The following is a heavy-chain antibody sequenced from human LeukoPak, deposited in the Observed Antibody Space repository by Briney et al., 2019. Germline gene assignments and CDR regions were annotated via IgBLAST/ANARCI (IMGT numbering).Heavy chain of an antibody. CDR1: GYTFIGYY. CDR3: ARGLRYFDWLLYFDY. Sequence: ASVKVSCKASGYTFIGYYMHWERQAPGQGLEWMGWINPSSGGTNYAQNCQGRVTMTRDTSISTAYMDLSRLRSDDTAVYYCARGLRYFDWLLYFDYWGQGTLVTVSS. CDR2: INPSSGGT. D-gene: IGHD3-9*01. J-gene: IGHJ4*02. V-gene: IGHV1-2*02.